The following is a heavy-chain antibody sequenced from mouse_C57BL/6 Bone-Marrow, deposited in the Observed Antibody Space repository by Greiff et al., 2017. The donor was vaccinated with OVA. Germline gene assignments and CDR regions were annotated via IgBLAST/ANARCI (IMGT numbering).Heavy chain of an antibody. Sequence: VKLMESGAELVRPGTSVKMSCKASGYTFTNYWIGWAKQRPGHGLEWIGDIYPGGGYTNYNEKFKGKATLTADKSSSTAYMQFSSLTSEDSAIYYCARRLQDAMDYWGQGTSVTVSS. D-gene: IGHD2-2*01. CDR3: ARRLQDAMDY. J-gene: IGHJ4*01. CDR1: GYTFTNYW. CDR2: IYPGGGYT. V-gene: IGHV1-63*01.